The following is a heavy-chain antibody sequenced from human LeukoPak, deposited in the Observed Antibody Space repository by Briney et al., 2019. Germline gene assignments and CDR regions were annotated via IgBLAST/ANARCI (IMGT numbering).Heavy chain of an antibody. Sequence: GGSLRLSCAASGFTFSSYGMSWVRQAPGKGLEWVSGISWNSGSIGYADSVKGRFTISRDNAKNSLYLQMNSLRAEDTAVYYCARGYSGSYYGSTDFDYWGQGTLVTVSS. D-gene: IGHD1-26*01. J-gene: IGHJ4*02. CDR1: GFTFSSYG. CDR2: ISWNSGSI. CDR3: ARGYSGSYYGSTDFDY. V-gene: IGHV3-20*04.